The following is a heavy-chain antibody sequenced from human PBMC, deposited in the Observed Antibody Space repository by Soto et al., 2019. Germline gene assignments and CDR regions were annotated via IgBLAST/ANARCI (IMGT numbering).Heavy chain of an antibody. V-gene: IGHV3-74*01. D-gene: IGHD1-1*01. CDR1: GFTFSAYW. CDR3: ARGPRVSSTGTGAH. Sequence: GGSLRLSCAVSGFTFSAYWMHWVRQVPGKGLTWVSRISDDGSTATYADSVKGRFVISRDNAKNSLYLEMNTLRADDSGLYYCARGPRVSSTGTGAHWGRGTLVTVSS. CDR2: ISDDGSTA. J-gene: IGHJ4*02.